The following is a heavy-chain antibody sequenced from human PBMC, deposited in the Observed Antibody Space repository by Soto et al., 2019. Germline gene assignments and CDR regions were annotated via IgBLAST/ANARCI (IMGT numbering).Heavy chain of an antibody. V-gene: IGHV3-48*02. CDR1: GFTLNSYS. J-gene: IGHJ6*02. CDR3: VRGRSDSLMDV. Sequence: PGGSLRLSCAGSGFTLNSYSMNWVRQAPGKGLEWVSYLSISRSTRYYADSVKGRFTISRDDAKNSLYLQMNSLRDDDTAVYFCVRGRSDSLMDVWGQGTTVTVSS. CDR2: LSISRSTR.